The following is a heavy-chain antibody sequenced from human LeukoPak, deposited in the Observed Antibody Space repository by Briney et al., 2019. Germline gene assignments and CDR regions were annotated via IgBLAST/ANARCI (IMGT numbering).Heavy chain of an antibody. CDR3: ARDTKAGAFDI. CDR1: GFTFSSYW. Sequence: PGGSLRLSCAACGFTFSSYWMSWVRQAPGKGLEWVANIKQDGSEKYYVDSVKGRFTISRDNAKNSLYLQMNSLRAEDTAVYYCARDTKAGAFDIWAQGTMVTVSS. D-gene: IGHD2-8*01. CDR2: IKQDGSEK. V-gene: IGHV3-7*01. J-gene: IGHJ3*02.